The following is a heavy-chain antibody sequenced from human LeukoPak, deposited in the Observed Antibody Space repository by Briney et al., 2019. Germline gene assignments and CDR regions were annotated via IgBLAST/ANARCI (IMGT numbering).Heavy chain of an antibody. D-gene: IGHD6-19*01. J-gene: IGHJ5*01. Sequence: SLKISCAASGFTFDDYAMHWVRQVPGKGLDWVAGISWNSGIIVYADSVKGRFTISRDSAKNSLYLQMNSLRPEDTALYYCAKVAAYSSGWYDSWGQGTLVTVSS. V-gene: IGHV3-9*01. CDR1: GFTFDDYA. CDR3: AKVAAYSSGWYDS. CDR2: ISWNSGII.